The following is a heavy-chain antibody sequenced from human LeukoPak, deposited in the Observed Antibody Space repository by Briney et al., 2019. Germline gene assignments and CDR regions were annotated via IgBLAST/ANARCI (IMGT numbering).Heavy chain of an antibody. D-gene: IGHD3-10*01. Sequence: GGSLRLSCAASGFTFASYAMTWVRQAPGKGLEWVSAINSNGGSTCYADSVKGRFTISRDNSKNTLFLQMNSLRAEDTALYYCAKYLYTSGSFYDYWGQGTLVTGSS. V-gene: IGHV3-23*01. CDR2: INSNGGST. CDR3: AKYLYTSGSFYDY. J-gene: IGHJ4*02. CDR1: GFTFASYA.